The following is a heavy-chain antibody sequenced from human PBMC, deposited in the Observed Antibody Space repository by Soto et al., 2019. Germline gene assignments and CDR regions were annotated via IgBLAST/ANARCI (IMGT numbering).Heavy chain of an antibody. D-gene: IGHD3-9*01. CDR3: ARALRSAFDI. J-gene: IGHJ3*02. Sequence: QVQLQESGPGLVKPSQTLSLTCTVSGGSISSGGYYWSWIRQPPGKGLECIGYSYCSGSTNYKPSLKSRATIPVDTSKNQFSVQLRSVTAADTAVYYCARALRSAFDIWGQGTTVTVSS. CDR1: GGSISSGGYY. CDR2: SYCSGST. V-gene: IGHV4-30-4*01.